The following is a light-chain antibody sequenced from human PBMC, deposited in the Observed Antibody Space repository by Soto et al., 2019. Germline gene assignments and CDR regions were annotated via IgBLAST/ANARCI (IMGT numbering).Light chain of an antibody. J-gene: IGKJ1*01. CDR1: QSVSSK. Sequence: EIVMTQSPATLSVSPGEGATLSCRASQSVSSKLAWYQQKPGQAPRLLIYGASTRATGIPARFSGSGSGTEFTLIISRLKYEDSAVYYCQQYNSWLWTFGQGTKVDIK. CDR3: QQYNSWLWT. CDR2: GAS. V-gene: IGKV3-15*01.